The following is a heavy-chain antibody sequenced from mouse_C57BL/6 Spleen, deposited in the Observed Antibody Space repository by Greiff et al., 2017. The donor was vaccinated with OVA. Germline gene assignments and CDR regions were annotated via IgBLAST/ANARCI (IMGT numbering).Heavy chain of an antibody. CDR2: IYPRSGNT. V-gene: IGHV1-81*01. CDR1: GYTFTSYG. J-gene: IGHJ3*01. CDR3: AREGVYDYDGVAY. D-gene: IGHD2-4*01. Sequence: QVHVKQSGAELARPGASVTLSCKASGYTFTSYGIRWVKQRTGQGLEWIGEIYPRSGNTSYNEKFKGKATLTADKSSSTAYMELRSLTSEDSAVYFCAREGVYDYDGVAYWGQGTLVTVSA.